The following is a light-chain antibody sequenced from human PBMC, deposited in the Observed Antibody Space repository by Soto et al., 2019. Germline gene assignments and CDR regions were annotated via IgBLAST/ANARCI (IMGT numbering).Light chain of an antibody. V-gene: IGLV2-14*01. Sequence: QAVVTQPASVSGSPGQSITISCTGTSSDIGNYNYVSWYQQHPGKAPKLMIYEVSNRPSGVSNRFSGSKSGNTASLTISGLQAEDEADYYCSSYTSSTTLDVFGTGTKVTVL. J-gene: IGLJ1*01. CDR1: SSDIGNYNY. CDR2: EVS. CDR3: SSYTSSTTLDV.